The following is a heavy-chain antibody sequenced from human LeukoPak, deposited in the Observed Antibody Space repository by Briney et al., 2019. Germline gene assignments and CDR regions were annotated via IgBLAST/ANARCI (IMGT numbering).Heavy chain of an antibody. V-gene: IGHV4-34*01. CDR1: GGSISSYY. CDR2: INHSGST. J-gene: IGHJ2*01. CDR3: ARLGDYGWYFDL. Sequence: SETLSLTCTVSGGSISSYYWSWIRQPPGKGLEWIGEINHSGSTNYNPSLKSRVTISVDTSKNQFSLKLSSVTAADTAVYYCARLGDYGWYFDLWGRGTLVTVSS. D-gene: IGHD4-17*01.